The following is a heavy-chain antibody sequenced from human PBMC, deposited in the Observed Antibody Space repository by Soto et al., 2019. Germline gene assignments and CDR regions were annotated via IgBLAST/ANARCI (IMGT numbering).Heavy chain of an antibody. CDR2: ISYDGSNK. Sequence: QVQLVESGGGVVQPGRSLRLSCAASGFTFSSYAMHWVRQAPGKGLEWVAVISYDGSNKYYADSVKGRFTISRDNSKNTLYLQMNSRRAEDTAVYYCAKDSVVVVVAATGFDYWGQGTLVTVSS. J-gene: IGHJ4*02. CDR3: AKDSVVVVVAATGFDY. V-gene: IGHV3-30-3*01. D-gene: IGHD2-15*01. CDR1: GFTFSSYA.